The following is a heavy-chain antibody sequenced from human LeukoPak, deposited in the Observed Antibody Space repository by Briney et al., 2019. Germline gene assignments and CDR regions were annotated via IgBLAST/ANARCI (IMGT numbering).Heavy chain of an antibody. D-gene: IGHD6-13*01. CDR2: ISGSVST. CDR3: AKTNTVGTGWYFDY. V-gene: IGHV3-23*01. J-gene: IGHJ4*02. Sequence: GGSLRLSCAASGFTFSSYAMSWVRQPPGKGLEWVSGISGSVSTYYADSVKGRFTISRDNSKNTLYLQMSSLRAEDTAVYYCAKTNTVGTGWYFDYWGQGTLVTVSS. CDR1: GFTFSSYA.